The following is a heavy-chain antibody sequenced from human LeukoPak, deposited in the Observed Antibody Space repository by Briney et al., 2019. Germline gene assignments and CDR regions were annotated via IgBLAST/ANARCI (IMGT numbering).Heavy chain of an antibody. CDR3: ARKYCSSTSCLCDC. J-gene: IGHJ4*02. Sequence: GGSLRLSCAASGFTFSRYEMNWVRQAPGKGLEWVSYISSSGSSIYYADSVKGRFTISRDNAKNSLYLQMNSLRAEDTAVYYCARKYCSSTSCLCDCWGQGTLVTVSS. CDR2: ISSSGSSI. V-gene: IGHV3-48*03. CDR1: GFTFSRYE. D-gene: IGHD2-2*01.